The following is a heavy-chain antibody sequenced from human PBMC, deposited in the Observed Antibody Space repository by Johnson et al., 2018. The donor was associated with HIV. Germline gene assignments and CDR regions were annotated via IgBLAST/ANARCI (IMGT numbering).Heavy chain of an antibody. CDR2: FYSGGFT. CDR3: ARGGYGEVFDI. D-gene: IGHD4-17*01. CDR1: GFTVSSNY. Sequence: VQLVESGGGLVQPGGSLRLSCAASGFTVSSNYMSWVRQAPGKGLEWVSVFYSGGFTYYADSVKGRFTISRDNSKNTLYLQMNSLRAEDTAVYYCARGGYGEVFDIWGQGTMFTVSS. J-gene: IGHJ3*02. V-gene: IGHV3-66*01.